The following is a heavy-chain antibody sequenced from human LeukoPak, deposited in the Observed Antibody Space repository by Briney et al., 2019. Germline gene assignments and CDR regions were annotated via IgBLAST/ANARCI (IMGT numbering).Heavy chain of an antibody. J-gene: IGHJ5*02. CDR2: IYYSGST. CDR3: ARDIKRYCSGGSCYSGEYWFDP. Sequence: SETLSLTCAVSGGSISSYYWSWIRQPPGKGLEWIGYIYYSGSTNYNPSLKSRVTISVDTSKNQFSLKLSSVTAADTAVYYCARDIKRYCSGGSCYSGEYWFDPWGQGTLVTVSS. CDR1: GGSISSYY. D-gene: IGHD2-15*01. V-gene: IGHV4-59*01.